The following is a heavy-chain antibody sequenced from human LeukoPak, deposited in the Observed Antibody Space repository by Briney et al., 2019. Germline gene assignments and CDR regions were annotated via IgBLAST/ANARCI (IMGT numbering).Heavy chain of an antibody. CDR3: AKVSPRAAALDFQH. J-gene: IGHJ1*01. D-gene: IGHD6-13*01. CDR2: IRYDGSNK. CDR1: GFTFSSYG. V-gene: IGHV3-30*02. Sequence: PGGSLRLSCAASGFTFSSYGMHWVRQAPGKGLEWVAFIRYDGSNKYYADSVKGRFTISRDNSKNTLYLQMNSLRAEDTAVYYCAKVSPRAAALDFQHWGQGTLVTVSS.